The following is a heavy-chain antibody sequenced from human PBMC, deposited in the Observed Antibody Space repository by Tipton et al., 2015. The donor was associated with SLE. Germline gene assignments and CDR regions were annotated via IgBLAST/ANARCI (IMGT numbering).Heavy chain of an antibody. Sequence: TLSLTCTVSGGSISSYYWSWIRQPPGKGLEWIGYIYYSGSTNYNPSLKSRVTISVDTSKNQFSLKLSSVTAADTAVYYCARHDYDSNGYYQYYFDYWGQGTLVTVSS. V-gene: IGHV4-59*01. CDR2: IYYSGST. CDR1: GGSISSYY. CDR3: ARHDYDSNGYYQYYFDY. D-gene: IGHD3-22*01. J-gene: IGHJ4*02.